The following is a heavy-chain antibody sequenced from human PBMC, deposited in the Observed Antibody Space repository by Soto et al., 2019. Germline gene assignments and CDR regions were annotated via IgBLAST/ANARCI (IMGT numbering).Heavy chain of an antibody. J-gene: IGHJ4*02. D-gene: IGHD3-22*01. CDR1: GGSVSSGSYY. CDR2: IYYRGST. CDR3: ARVGWEDDSSGSFDY. V-gene: IGHV4-61*01. Sequence: QVQLQESGPGLVKPSETLSLTWTVSGGSVSSGSYYWSWIRQPPGKGREWIGYIYYRGSTNYNPSLKSRVTISVDTSKNQFSLKMSSVTAADTAVYYCARVGWEDDSSGSFDYWGQGTLVTVSS.